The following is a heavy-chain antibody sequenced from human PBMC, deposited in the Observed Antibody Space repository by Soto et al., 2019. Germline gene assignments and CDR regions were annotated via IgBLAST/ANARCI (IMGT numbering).Heavy chain of an antibody. V-gene: IGHV2-5*02. CDR2: IYWDDDN. CDR1: GFSLTTSGVG. D-gene: IGHD2-21*02. Sequence: QITLKESGPTLVKPTQTLTLTCTFSGFSLTTSGVGVGWIRQPPGKALEWLALIYWDDDNRYSPSLKSRLTITKDTSKNQVVLTMTNMDPVDTATYYCAHFLSYCGGDCYAYWGQGTLVTVSS. CDR3: AHFLSYCGGDCYAY. J-gene: IGHJ4*02.